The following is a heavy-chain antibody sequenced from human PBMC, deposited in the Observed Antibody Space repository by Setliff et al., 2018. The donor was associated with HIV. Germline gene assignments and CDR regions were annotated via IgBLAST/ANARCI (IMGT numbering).Heavy chain of an antibody. CDR3: ARASVGATGLYAFDI. J-gene: IGHJ3*02. CDR2: IYTSGST. V-gene: IGHV4-61*09. D-gene: IGHD1-26*01. CDR1: GGSINSGSYH. Sequence: SETLSLTCTVSGGSINSGSYHWSWIRQPAGKGLEWIGHIYTSGSTNYNPSLKSRVTISVDTSKTQFSLRLNSLTATDTALYYCARASVGATGLYAFDIWGQGTVVTVSS.